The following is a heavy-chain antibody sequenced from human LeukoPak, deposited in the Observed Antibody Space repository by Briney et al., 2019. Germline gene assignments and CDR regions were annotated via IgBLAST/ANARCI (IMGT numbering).Heavy chain of an antibody. CDR1: GFTFDDYA. J-gene: IGHJ4*02. D-gene: IGHD6-13*01. CDR2: ISWNSGSM. V-gene: IGHV3-9*01. Sequence: GGSLRLSCSASGFTFDDYAMHWVRQAPGKGLEWVSGISWNSGSMDYADSVKGRFTISRDNAKNSLYLQMNSLRAEDTAVYYCARETLPDPLSSGWYGGFDYWGQGTLVTVSS. CDR3: ARETLPDPLSSGWYGGFDY.